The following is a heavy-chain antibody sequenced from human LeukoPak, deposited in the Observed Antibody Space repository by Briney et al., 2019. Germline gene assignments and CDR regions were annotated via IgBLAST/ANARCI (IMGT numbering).Heavy chain of an antibody. D-gene: IGHD5-18*01. J-gene: IGHJ3*02. CDR1: GFTFSSYA. Sequence: PGRSLRLSCAASGFTFSSYAMHWVRQAPGKGLEWVAVISYDGSNKYYADSVKGRFTISRDNAKNSLYLQMNSLRAEDTAVYYCARDRGTAMPPGAFDIWGQGTMVTVSS. CDR3: ARDRGTAMPPGAFDI. CDR2: ISYDGSNK. V-gene: IGHV3-30*04.